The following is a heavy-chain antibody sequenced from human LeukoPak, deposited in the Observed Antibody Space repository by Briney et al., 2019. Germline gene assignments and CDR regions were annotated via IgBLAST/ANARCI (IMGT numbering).Heavy chain of an antibody. D-gene: IGHD2-2*01. CDR1: GGSISSSSYY. J-gene: IGHJ6*02. V-gene: IGHV4-39*01. Sequence: SETLSLTCTVSGGSISSSSYYWGWIRQPPVKGLEWIGSIYYSGSTYYNPSLKSRVTISVDTSKNQFSLKLSSVTAADTAVYYCARQYGPAAGHYYYYGMDVWGQGTTVTVSS. CDR2: IYYSGST. CDR3: ARQYGPAAGHYYYYGMDV.